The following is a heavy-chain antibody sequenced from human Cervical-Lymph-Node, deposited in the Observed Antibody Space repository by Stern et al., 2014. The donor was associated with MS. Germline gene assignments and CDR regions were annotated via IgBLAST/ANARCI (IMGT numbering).Heavy chain of an antibody. Sequence: QVTLRESGPALVKPTQTLTLTCTFSGFSLSTSGLCVSWIRQPPGKALEWLARIGWDDDKYFRTSLKTRLTISKDTSKNQVVLTVTNMDPADTATYFCARSNTNNWNYFDYWGQGILVTVSS. CDR1: GFSLSTSGLC. CDR2: IGWDDDK. J-gene: IGHJ4*02. CDR3: ARSNTNNWNYFDY. D-gene: IGHD1-20*01. V-gene: IGHV2-70*15.